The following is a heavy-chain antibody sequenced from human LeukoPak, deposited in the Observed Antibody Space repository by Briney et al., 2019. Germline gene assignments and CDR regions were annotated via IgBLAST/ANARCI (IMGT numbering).Heavy chain of an antibody. CDR1: GGSFSGYY. Sequence: SETLSLICAVYGGSFSGYYWSWIRQPPGKGLEWIGEINHSGSTNYNPSLKSRVTISVDTSKNQFSLKLSSVTAADTAVYYCARGDSSSWSVIGYWFDPWGQGTLVTVSS. D-gene: IGHD6-13*01. V-gene: IGHV4-34*01. CDR2: INHSGST. J-gene: IGHJ5*02. CDR3: ARGDSSSWSVIGYWFDP.